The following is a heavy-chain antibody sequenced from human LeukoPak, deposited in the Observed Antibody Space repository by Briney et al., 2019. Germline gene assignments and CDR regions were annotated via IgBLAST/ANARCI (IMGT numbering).Heavy chain of an antibody. CDR2: TWYDGRNK. J-gene: IGHJ4*02. V-gene: IGHV3-33*01. D-gene: IGHD3-22*01. CDR3: ASMSPYYYDSSGYYFY. Sequence: GTSLRLSCAASGITFNAIHWVRQAPGKGLEWVALTWYDGRNKYYADSVKGRFTISIDNSKNMVYLHMNSLRAEDTAVYYCASMSPYYYDSSGYYFYWGQGTLVTVSS. CDR1: GITFNA.